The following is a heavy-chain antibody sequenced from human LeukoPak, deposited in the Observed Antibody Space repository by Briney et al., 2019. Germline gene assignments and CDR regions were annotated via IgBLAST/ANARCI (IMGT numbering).Heavy chain of an antibody. Sequence: SETLSLTCTVSGGSINDYYLNWLRQPPGKGLEWIGFIYYRGTTNNNPSLKSRLTTSIDTSKKQFSLNLSSVTAADTAVYYCAGVFSGRRPFELWGQGTLVTVSS. D-gene: IGHD3-10*01. CDR2: IYYRGTT. CDR3: AGVFSGRRPFEL. V-gene: IGHV4-59*03. CDR1: GGSINDYY. J-gene: IGHJ4*02.